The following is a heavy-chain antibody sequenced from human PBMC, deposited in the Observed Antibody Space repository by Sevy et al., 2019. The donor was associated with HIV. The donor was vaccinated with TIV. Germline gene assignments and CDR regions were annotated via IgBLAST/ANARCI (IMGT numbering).Heavy chain of an antibody. D-gene: IGHD1-26*01. J-gene: IGHJ4*02. V-gene: IGHV4-59*08. CDR1: GGSITSLY. Sequence: SETLSLTCTVSGGSITSLYWNWIRQPPGNGLEWIANIYYNGHINYNPSLKSRVTLLLDTSKNQFSLRLSSVTAADTAMYYCAGENAWGRGYSWGQGTLVTVSS. CDR3: AGENAWGRGYS. CDR2: IYYNGHI.